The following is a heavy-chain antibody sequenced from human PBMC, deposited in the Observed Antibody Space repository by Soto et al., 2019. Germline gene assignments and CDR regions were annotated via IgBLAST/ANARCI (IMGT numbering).Heavy chain of an antibody. CDR3: ARLGGYYQSLDS. Sequence: SETLSLTCTVSGGSVSSSSYYWGWIRQPPGKGLEWIGSIYYTGSTTYNPSIKSRVTISVDSSKNQFSLNLSSVSAADTAVYYCARLGGYYQSLDSWGQGTLVTVSS. CDR2: IYYTGST. V-gene: IGHV4-39*07. D-gene: IGHD3-22*01. CDR1: GGSVSSSSYY. J-gene: IGHJ5*01.